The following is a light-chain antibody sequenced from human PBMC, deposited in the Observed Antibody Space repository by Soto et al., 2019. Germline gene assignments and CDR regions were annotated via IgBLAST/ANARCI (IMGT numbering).Light chain of an antibody. J-gene: IGKJ1*01. CDR2: AAS. CDR3: HQNYKLPPWT. V-gene: IGKV1-39*01. Sequence: DIQMPQFPPSLSASVGDTITITCRASQSISTYLDWYQVRPGKAPKVLIYAASTLQDGDPSRFSGRGSGTDFTLTINSLQPEDFATYYCHQNYKLPPWTFCQGTKVEIK. CDR1: QSISTY.